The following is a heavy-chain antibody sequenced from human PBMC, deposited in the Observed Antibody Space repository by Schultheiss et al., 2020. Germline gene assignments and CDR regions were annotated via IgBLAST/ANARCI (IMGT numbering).Heavy chain of an antibody. V-gene: IGHV4-4*02. CDR1: GGSISSSNW. Sequence: GSLRLSCAVSGGSISSSNWWSWVRQPPGKGLEWIGEIYHSGSTNYNPSLKSRVTISVDTSKNQFSLKLSSVTAADTAVYYCARGDDTFDYWGQGTLVTVSS. CDR3: ARGDDTFDY. J-gene: IGHJ4*02. CDR2: IYHSGST.